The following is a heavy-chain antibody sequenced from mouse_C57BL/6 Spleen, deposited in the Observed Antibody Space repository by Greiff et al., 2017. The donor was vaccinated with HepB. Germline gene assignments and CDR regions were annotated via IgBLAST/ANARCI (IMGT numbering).Heavy chain of an antibody. CDR1: GYTFTSYR. V-gene: IGHV1-55*01. J-gene: IGHJ1*03. CDR3: RTGILRVPGFDV. Sequence: QVQLQQSGAELVKPGASVKMSCKASGYTFTSYRITWVKQRPGQGLEWIGDIYPGSGSTNYNEKFKSKATLTVDTSSSTAYMQLSSLTSEDSAFYCCRTGILRVPGFDVWGTGTTVTVSS. CDR2: IYPGSGST.